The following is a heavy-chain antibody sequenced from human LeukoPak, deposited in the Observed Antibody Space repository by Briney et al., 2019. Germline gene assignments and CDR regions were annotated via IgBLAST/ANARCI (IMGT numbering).Heavy chain of an antibody. J-gene: IGHJ4*02. CDR3: ARDSWGSRPYDSSGYGDDY. CDR1: GYSISSGYY. CDR2: IYHSGST. Sequence: SETLSLTCTVSGYSISSGYYWGWIRQPPGKGLEWIGSIYHSGSTYYNPSLKSPVTISVDTSKNQFSLKLSSVTAADTAVYYCARDSWGSRPYDSSGYGDDYWGQGTLVTVSS. V-gene: IGHV4-38-2*02. D-gene: IGHD3-22*01.